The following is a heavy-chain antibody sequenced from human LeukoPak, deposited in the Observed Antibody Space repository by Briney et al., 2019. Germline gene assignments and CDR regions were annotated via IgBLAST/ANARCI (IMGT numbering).Heavy chain of an antibody. CDR1: GFILRNYW. V-gene: IGHV3-7*01. J-gene: IGHJ4*02. CDR2: INEVGSEK. Sequence: PGGSLRLSCGAAGFILRNYWMGWVRQAPGEGLEWVANINEVGSEKYCVDSVKGRFTISRDNAKNSLYLQMNILRAEDTAVFYCLSGPGHCGQGTLVTVSS. CDR3: LSGPGH.